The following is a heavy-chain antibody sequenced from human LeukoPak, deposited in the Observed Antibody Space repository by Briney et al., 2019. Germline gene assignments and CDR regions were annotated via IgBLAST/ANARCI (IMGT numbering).Heavy chain of an antibody. J-gene: IGHJ4*02. D-gene: IGHD5-24*01. CDR1: GGTFSSYA. CDR3: ARDDGYNLVEGY. V-gene: IGHV1-69*05. CDR2: IIPIFGIA. Sequence: SVKVSCKASGGTFSSYAISWVRQAPGHGLEWRGRIIPIFGIANYAQKFHGRVKITTDESTSTAYLELSSLRSDDTAADYCARDDGYNLVEGYWGQGTLVTVSS.